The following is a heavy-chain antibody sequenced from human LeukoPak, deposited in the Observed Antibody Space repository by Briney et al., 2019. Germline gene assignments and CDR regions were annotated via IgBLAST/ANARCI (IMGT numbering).Heavy chain of an antibody. D-gene: IGHD3-3*01. V-gene: IGHV1-69*05. CDR1: GGTFSSYA. CDR3: AREVTIFGVVIVRSYYYYMDV. J-gene: IGHJ6*03. Sequence: SVKVSCKASGGTFSSYAISWVRQAPGQGLEWMGRIIPIFGTANYAQKFQGRVTITTDESTSTAYMELSSLRSEDTAVYYCAREVTIFGVVIVRSYYYYMDVWGKGTTVTVSS. CDR2: IIPIFGTA.